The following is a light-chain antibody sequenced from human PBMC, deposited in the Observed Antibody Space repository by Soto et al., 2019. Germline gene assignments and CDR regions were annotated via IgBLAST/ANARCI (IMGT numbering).Light chain of an antibody. CDR2: LAS. Sequence: DTQMTPSPSSLSASVGDRATITCQANQDIKNYLNWYQQKPGKAPKLLMYLASTLETGVPSRFSGGGSGTHFTFTISNLQPEDIATYYCQQFDDLPRTFGGGTKGDIK. V-gene: IGKV1-33*01. J-gene: IGKJ4*01. CDR1: QDIKNY. CDR3: QQFDDLPRT.